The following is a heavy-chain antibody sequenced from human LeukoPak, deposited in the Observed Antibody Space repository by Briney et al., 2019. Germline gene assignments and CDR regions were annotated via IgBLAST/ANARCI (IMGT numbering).Heavy chain of an antibody. CDR3: VRAARHSSWFTF. V-gene: IGHV1-18*01. J-gene: IGHJ4*02. CDR1: RYTFTSYG. CDR2: ITAYNVNT. Sequence: ASVKGSCKASRYTFTSYGISWGRQAPGQGLEWMGGITAYNVNTKYAQKIQSRVTTSTETSTSAAYIELRRVRADETTVCNCVRAARHSSWFTFWGQGTLVTVSS. D-gene: IGHD6-13*01.